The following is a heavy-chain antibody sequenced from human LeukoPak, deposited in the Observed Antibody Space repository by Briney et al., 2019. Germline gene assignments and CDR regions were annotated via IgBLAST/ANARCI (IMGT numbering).Heavy chain of an antibody. CDR3: ARTARHLDY. Sequence: GGSLRLSCAASGFTFSDPYMSRIRQAPGKGLECLSYISGSGTDINYADSVRGRFTISRDNAKNLLYLQMNDLRVEDTAVYYCARTARHLDYWGQGTLVTVSS. V-gene: IGHV3-11*04. D-gene: IGHD5-18*01. J-gene: IGHJ4*02. CDR2: ISGSGTDI. CDR1: GFTFSDPY.